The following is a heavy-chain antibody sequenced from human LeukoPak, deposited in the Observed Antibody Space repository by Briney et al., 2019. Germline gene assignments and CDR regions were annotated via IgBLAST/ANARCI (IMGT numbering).Heavy chain of an antibody. V-gene: IGHV3-48*03. CDR3: GRELWPAIGY. CDR2: ISGSGSTI. Sequence: PGGSLRLSCAASRFIFSSYEMNWVRQAPGKGLDWVSYISGSGSTIYYADSVKGRFTISRDNAENSLYLQMNSLRAEDTAVYYCGRELWPAIGYWGQGTLVTVSS. CDR1: RFIFSSYE. J-gene: IGHJ4*02. D-gene: IGHD3-10*01.